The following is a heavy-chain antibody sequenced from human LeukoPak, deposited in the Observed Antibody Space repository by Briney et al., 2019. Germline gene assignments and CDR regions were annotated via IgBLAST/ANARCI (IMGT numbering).Heavy chain of an antibody. Sequence: GGSLRLSCVASGFTFRDYTMNWVRQAPGKGLEWVSAISKSSTYIKYADSVKGRFTVSRDNAKNSLFLQMNSLRVEDTAVYYCAREVVIVVEPAANTIDYWGQGTRVTVSS. V-gene: IGHV3-21*01. CDR3: AREVVIVVEPAANTIDY. CDR1: GFTFRDYT. D-gene: IGHD2-2*01. J-gene: IGHJ4*02. CDR2: ISKSSTYI.